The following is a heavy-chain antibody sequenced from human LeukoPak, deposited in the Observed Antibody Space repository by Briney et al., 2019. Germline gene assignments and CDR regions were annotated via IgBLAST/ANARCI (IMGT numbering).Heavy chain of an antibody. V-gene: IGHV3-30-3*01. CDR3: VRDDNWAANGLDV. Sequence: PGRSLRLSCAASGFTFNTYTMHWVRQAPGTGLEWVAIISHDGSNAYYADSVGGRFTISRDNSKNTLYLQMNSLRPEDTAVYYCVRDDNWAANGLDVWGQGTTVTVSS. J-gene: IGHJ6*02. CDR1: GFTFNTYT. CDR2: ISHDGSNA. D-gene: IGHD1-20*01.